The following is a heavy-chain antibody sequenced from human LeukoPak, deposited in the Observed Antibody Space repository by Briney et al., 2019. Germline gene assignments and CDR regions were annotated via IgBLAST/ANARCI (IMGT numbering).Heavy chain of an antibody. V-gene: IGHV3-30*02. CDR2: IRYDGSNK. CDR3: AKDRGSGYYLFRGMDV. D-gene: IGHD3-22*01. Sequence: GGSLRLSCAASGFTFSSYGMHWVRQAPGKGLEWVAFIRYDGSNKYYADSVKGRFTISRDNSKNTLYLQMNSLRAEDTAVYYCAKDRGSGYYLFRGMDVWGQGTTVTSP. J-gene: IGHJ6*02. CDR1: GFTFSSYG.